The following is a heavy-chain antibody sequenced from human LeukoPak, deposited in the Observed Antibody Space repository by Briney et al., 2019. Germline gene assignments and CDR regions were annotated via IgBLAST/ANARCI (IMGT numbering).Heavy chain of an antibody. D-gene: IGHD3-3*01. CDR1: GFTFSSYE. CDR3: ARSRGSGYFDY. J-gene: IGHJ4*02. V-gene: IGHV3-48*03. CDR2: ISSSGSTI. Sequence: AGGSLRLSCVASGFTFSSYEMNWVRQAPGKGLEWVSYISSSGSTIYYADSVKGRFTISRGNAKNSLYLQMNSLRAEDTAVYYCARSRGSGYFDYWGQGTLVTVSS.